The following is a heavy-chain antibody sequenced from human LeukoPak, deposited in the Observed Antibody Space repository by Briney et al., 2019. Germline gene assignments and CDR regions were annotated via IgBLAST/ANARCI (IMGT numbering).Heavy chain of an antibody. CDR1: GYTFTSYA. V-gene: IGHV1-3*03. CDR2: INAGNGNT. Sequence: GASVKVSCKASGYTFTSYAMHWVRQAPGQRLDWMGWINAGNGNTKYSQEFQGRVTITRDTSASTAYMELSSLRSEDMAVYYCARGWVYCSGGSCYSLPDDYWGQGTLVTVSS. J-gene: IGHJ4*02. CDR3: ARGWVYCSGGSCYSLPDDY. D-gene: IGHD2-15*01.